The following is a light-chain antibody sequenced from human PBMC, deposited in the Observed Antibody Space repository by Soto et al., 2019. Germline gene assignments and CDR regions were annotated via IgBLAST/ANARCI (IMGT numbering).Light chain of an antibody. V-gene: IGKV1-12*01. CDR2: AAS. CDR3: KQSKSFPLT. J-gene: IGKJ4*01. CDR1: QSMYRW. Sequence: DIQMTQSPSSLSASVGERVTITCRASQSMYRWLAWYQQKPGKAPKVLIYAASSLRSGVPSRFSGSGSGTDFSLTISSLQPEDLATYYCKQSKSFPLTFGQGTKVDIK.